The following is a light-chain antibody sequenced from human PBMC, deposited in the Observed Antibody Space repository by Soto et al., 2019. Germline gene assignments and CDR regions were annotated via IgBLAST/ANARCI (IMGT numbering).Light chain of an antibody. J-gene: IGLJ1*01. V-gene: IGLV1-44*01. CDR1: SSNIGSNT. CDR3: ASWDDSLNGYG. CDR2: RNN. Sequence: QSVLTQPPSASGTPGQRVTISCSGSSSNIGSNTVNWYQQLPGTAPKLLIYRNNQRPSGVPDLFSGSKSGTSASLAIRGLQSEDDADYHCASWDDSLNGYGFGTGTKLTVL.